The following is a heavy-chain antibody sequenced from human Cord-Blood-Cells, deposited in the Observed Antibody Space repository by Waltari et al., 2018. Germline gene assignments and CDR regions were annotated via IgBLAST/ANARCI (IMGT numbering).Heavy chain of an antibody. CDR1: GGSIISSSYY. V-gene: IGHV4-39*01. CDR3: ARKYSYGLDY. CDR2: IYYSGST. J-gene: IGHJ4*02. Sequence: QLQLQESGPGLVKPSETLSLTCTVSGGSIISSSYYWGWIRQPPGKGLEWIGSIYYSGSTYDNPSLKSRVTISVDTSKNQCSLKLRSVTAADTAVYYCARKYSYGLDYWGQGTLVTVSS. D-gene: IGHD5-18*01.